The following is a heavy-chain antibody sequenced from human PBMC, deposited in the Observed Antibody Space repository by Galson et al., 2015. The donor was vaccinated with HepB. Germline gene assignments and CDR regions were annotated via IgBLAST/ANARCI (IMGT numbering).Heavy chain of an antibody. CDR1: GFILSSYA. CDR2: ISYEESNQ. CDR3: ARDPDFVGRVFDY. Sequence: SLRLSCAASGFILSSYAMHWVRQAPGKGLEWVSAISYEESNQYYAGSVKGRFTISIDNSKNRLCLQMNSLRAEDTAVYYCARDPDFVGRVFDYWGQGALVTVSS. J-gene: IGHJ4*02. D-gene: IGHD1-26*01. V-gene: IGHV3-30-3*01.